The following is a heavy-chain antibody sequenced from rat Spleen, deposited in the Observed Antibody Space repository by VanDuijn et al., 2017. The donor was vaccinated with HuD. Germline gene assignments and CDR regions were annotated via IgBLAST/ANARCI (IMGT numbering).Heavy chain of an antibody. J-gene: IGHJ2*01. CDR1: GLSLTSNS. CDR3: TREGVY. CDR2: ISSGGHT. D-gene: IGHD1-11*01. V-gene: IGHV2-47*01. Sequence: QVQLKESGPGLVQPSQPLSLTCTVSGLSLTSNSVSWIRQPPGTGLEWIAAISSGGHTYYNSALKSRLSINRDTSKSQVFLKMNSLQTDDTAIYYCTREGVYWGQGVMVTVSS.